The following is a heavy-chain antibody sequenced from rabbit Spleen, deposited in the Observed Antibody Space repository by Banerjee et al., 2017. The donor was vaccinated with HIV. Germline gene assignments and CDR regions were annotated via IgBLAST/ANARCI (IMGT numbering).Heavy chain of an antibody. CDR2: IYSRTGFGIR. CDR3: ARGSPINYGYAGYAYANL. Sequence: QQQLVESGGGLVKPGASLTLTCKASGIDFSSGYYMCWVRQAPGKGLEWIACIYSRTGFGIRNYSNSVKGRFTISSDNAQNTVFLQMTSLTASDTATYFCARGSPINYGYAGYAYANLWGPGTLVTVS. V-gene: IGHV1S43*01. J-gene: IGHJ4*01. CDR1: GIDFSSGYY. D-gene: IGHD6-1*01.